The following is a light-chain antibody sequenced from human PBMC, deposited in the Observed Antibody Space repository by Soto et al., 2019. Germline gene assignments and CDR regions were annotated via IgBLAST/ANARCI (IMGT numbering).Light chain of an antibody. CDR2: GIS. J-gene: IGKJ4*01. Sequence: DIQMTQSPSSLSASVGDRVTITCRASQSFSTYLAWYQQKPGKVPKLLISGISPLQSGVPSRFSGSGYGTEFTLTISNLQPEDVATYYCQKYNTAPLTFGGGTKVDI. V-gene: IGKV1-27*01. CDR1: QSFSTY. CDR3: QKYNTAPLT.